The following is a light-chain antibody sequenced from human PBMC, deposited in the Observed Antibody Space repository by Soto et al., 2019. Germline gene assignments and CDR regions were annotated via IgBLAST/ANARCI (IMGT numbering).Light chain of an antibody. Sequence: EIVLTQSPVALSLSPGERATLSCRASQSVSSTLLTWYQQKPGQAPRLLIYGVSSRATGIPDRFSGSGSGTDFTLTISRLEPEDFAVYYCQQYGSSPLVTFGQGTKVEIK. CDR2: GVS. J-gene: IGKJ1*01. CDR3: QQYGSSPLVT. V-gene: IGKV3-20*01. CDR1: QSVSSTL.